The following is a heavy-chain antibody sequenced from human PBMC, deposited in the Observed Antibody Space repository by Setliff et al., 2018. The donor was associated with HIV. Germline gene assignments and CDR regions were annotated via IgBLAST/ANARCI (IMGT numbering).Heavy chain of an antibody. V-gene: IGHV3-49*04. D-gene: IGHD3-16*01. J-gene: IGHJ4*02. CDR1: GFTFGDYG. CDR3: TRLNLGASDF. CDR2: IRIKSDGGPT. Sequence: PGGSLRLSCATSGFTFGDYGMSWVRQAPGRGLESVGFIRIKSDGGPTEYAASVKDRFTISRDDSKSIAYLQMNSLRTEDSAIYYCTRLNLGASDFWGQGTLVTVSS.